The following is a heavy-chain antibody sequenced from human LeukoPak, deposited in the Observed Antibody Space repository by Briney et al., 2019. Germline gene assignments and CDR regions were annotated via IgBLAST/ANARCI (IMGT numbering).Heavy chain of an antibody. CDR1: GDSISDSRYY. D-gene: IGHD7-27*01. Sequence: SETLSLTCTVSGDSISDSRYYWGWIRQPPGKGLEWIGEINHGGSTNYNPSLKRRVTISIDTSKNQFSLKVRSVTAADTAVYYCARGGAVLGIGYYYYYMDVWGKGTTVTVS. J-gene: IGHJ6*03. CDR2: INHGGST. CDR3: ARGGAVLGIGYYYYYMDV. V-gene: IGHV4-39*07.